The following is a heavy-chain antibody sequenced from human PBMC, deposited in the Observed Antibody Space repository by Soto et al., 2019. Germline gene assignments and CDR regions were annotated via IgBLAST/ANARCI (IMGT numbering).Heavy chain of an antibody. D-gene: IGHD2-21*02. J-gene: IGHJ4*02. Sequence: GGSLRLSCAASGFSFGSLAMSWVRQAPGKGLEWVSSISGRGVDTLYADSVKGRFTISRDNSRNTLYLQVNSLRAEDTAVYYCAKDQTDVTPFDYWGQGTLVTVSS. CDR2: ISGRGVDT. CDR3: AKDQTDVTPFDY. V-gene: IGHV3-23*01. CDR1: GFSFGSLA.